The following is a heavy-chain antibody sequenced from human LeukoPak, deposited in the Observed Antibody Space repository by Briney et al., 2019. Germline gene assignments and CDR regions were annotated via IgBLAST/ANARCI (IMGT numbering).Heavy chain of an antibody. D-gene: IGHD6-13*01. Sequence: GGSLRLSCAASGFTFSSYWMSWVRQAPGKGLEWVANIKKDGSEKYYVDSVKGRFTISRDNAKNTLYLQMNSLRAEDTAVYYCARDASSSPSDYWGQGTLVTVSS. CDR3: ARDASSSPSDY. J-gene: IGHJ4*02. CDR2: IKKDGSEK. CDR1: GFTFSSYW. V-gene: IGHV3-7*01.